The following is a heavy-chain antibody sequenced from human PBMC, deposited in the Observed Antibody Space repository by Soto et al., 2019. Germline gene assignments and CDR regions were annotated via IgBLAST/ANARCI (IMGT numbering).Heavy chain of an antibody. CDR1: GGSISSYY. CDR3: ARHGDSGWYPEYFQH. J-gene: IGHJ1*01. D-gene: IGHD6-19*01. CDR2: IYYSGST. Sequence: SETLSLTCTVSGGSISSYYWSWIRQPPGKGLEWIGYIYYSGSTNYNPSLKSRVTISVDTSKNQFSLKLSSVTAADTAVYYCARHGDSGWYPEYFQHWGQGTLVTVSS. V-gene: IGHV4-59*08.